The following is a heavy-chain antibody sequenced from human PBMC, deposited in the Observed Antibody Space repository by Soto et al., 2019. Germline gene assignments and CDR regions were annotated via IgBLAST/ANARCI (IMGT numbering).Heavy chain of an antibody. CDR1: GFTFSSYA. CDR2: ISCGGSNT. D-gene: IGHD3-22*01. CDR3: ANYDSSGTFDP. Sequence: GGSLRLSCAASGFTFSSYAMSWVRQAPGKGLEWVAAISCGGSNTYYADSVKGRFTISRDNSKSTLYLQMNSLRAEDTAVYYCANYDSSGTFDPWGQGTLVTVSS. J-gene: IGHJ5*02. V-gene: IGHV3-23*01.